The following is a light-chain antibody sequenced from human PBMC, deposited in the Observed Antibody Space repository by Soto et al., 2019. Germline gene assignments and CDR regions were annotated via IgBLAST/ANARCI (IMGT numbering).Light chain of an antibody. CDR1: SSDVGGYNY. Sequence: QSALTQPRSVCGSPGQSVTISCSGTSSDVGGYNYVSWYQQHPGKAPKLMIYDVSKRPSGVPDRFSGSKSGNTASLTISGLQADDEVDYYCCSYAGSYTYVFGTGTKLTVL. J-gene: IGLJ1*01. CDR3: CSYAGSYTYV. CDR2: DVS. V-gene: IGLV2-11*01.